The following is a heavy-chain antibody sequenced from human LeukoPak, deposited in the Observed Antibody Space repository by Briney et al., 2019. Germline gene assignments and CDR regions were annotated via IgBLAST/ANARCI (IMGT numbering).Heavy chain of an antibody. CDR3: ARARYSSSWYRGLNWFDP. V-gene: IGHV1-2*02. CDR1: GYTFTGYY. J-gene: IGHJ5*02. D-gene: IGHD6-13*01. Sequence: ASVKVSCKASGYTFTGYYMHWVRQAPGQGLEWMGWINPNSGGTNYAQKFQGRVTMTRDTSTSTAYMELSRLRSDDTAVYYCARARYSSSWYRGLNWFDPWGQGTLVTVSS. CDR2: INPNSGGT.